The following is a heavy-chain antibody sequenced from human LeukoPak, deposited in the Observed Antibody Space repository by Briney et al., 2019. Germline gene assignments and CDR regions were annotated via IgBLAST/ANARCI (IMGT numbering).Heavy chain of an antibody. Sequence: GGSLRLSCAASGFTFSSYWMSWVRQAPGKGLEWVANIKQDGSEKYYVDSVKGRFTISRDNAKNSLYLQMNSLRAEDTAVYYCARVGSNWNDHEMYYFDYWGQGTLVTVSS. CDR1: GFTFSSYW. CDR3: ARVGSNWNDHEMYYFDY. V-gene: IGHV3-7*01. D-gene: IGHD1-1*01. CDR2: IKQDGSEK. J-gene: IGHJ4*02.